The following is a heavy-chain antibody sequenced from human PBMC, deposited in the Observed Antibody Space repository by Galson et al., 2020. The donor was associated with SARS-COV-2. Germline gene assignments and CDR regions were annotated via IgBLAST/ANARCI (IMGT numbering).Heavy chain of an antibody. D-gene: IGHD3-22*01. CDR2: IWYDGSNK. Sequence: GGSLRLSCAASGFTFSSYGMHWVRQAPGKGLEWVAVIWYDGSNKYYADSVKGRFTISRDNSKNTLYLQMNSLRAEDTAVYYCAKDGPLLSSVHDYFDYWGQGTLVTVSS. V-gene: IGHV3-33*06. J-gene: IGHJ4*02. CDR3: AKDGPLLSSVHDYFDY. CDR1: GFTFSSYG.